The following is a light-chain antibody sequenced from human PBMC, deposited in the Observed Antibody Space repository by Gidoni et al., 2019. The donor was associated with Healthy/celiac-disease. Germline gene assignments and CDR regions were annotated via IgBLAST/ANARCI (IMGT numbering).Light chain of an antibody. J-gene: IGKJ2*01. V-gene: IGKV3-20*01. CDR3: QQYGSSHGYT. CDR1: QSVSSSY. Sequence: EIVLTKSPGTLSLSPGERATLSCRASQSVSSSYLAWYEQKPGQAPRRLIYGASSRATGVPDRFSGSGSGTDFTLTISRLEPEDFAVYYCQQYGSSHGYTFGQGTKLEIK. CDR2: GAS.